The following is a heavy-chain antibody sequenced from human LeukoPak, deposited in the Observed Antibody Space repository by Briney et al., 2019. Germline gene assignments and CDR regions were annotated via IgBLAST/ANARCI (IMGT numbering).Heavy chain of an antibody. CDR3: ARDLVTVTKGFDI. Sequence: SETLSLTCAVSADSFSSHYWTWIRQPPGKGLEWIGYISYIGSTNYNPSLKGRVTISIDTSKNQFSLKMSSVTAADTAVYYCARDLVTVTKGFDIWGQGTMVSVSS. D-gene: IGHD4-17*01. V-gene: IGHV4-59*11. CDR2: ISYIGST. J-gene: IGHJ3*02. CDR1: ADSFSSHY.